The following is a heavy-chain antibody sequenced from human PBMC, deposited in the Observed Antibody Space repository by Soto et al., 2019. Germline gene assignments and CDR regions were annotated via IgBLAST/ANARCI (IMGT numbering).Heavy chain of an antibody. CDR2: IYYSGST. D-gene: IGHD3-3*01. CDR3: ARQERITGVVIPPDY. CDR1: GGSISSYY. J-gene: IGHJ4*02. Sequence: SETLSLTCTVSGGSISSYYWSWIRQPPGKGLEWIGYIYYSGSTNYNPSLKSRVTISVDTSKNQFSLKLSSVTAADTAVYYCARQERITGVVIPPDYWGQGTLVTVS. V-gene: IGHV4-59*08.